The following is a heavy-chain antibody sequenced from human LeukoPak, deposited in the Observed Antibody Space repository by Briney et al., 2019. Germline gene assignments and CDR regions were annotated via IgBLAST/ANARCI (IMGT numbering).Heavy chain of an antibody. CDR2: IYYGGST. Sequence: SETLSLTCTVSGGSISSYYWSWIRQPPGKGLEWIGYIYYGGSTYYNPSLKSRVTISVDTSKNQFSLKLSSVTAADTAVYYCARGTMVRGVITNWFDPWGQGTLVTVSS. J-gene: IGHJ5*02. V-gene: IGHV4-59*08. D-gene: IGHD3-10*01. CDR1: GGSISSYY. CDR3: ARGTMVRGVITNWFDP.